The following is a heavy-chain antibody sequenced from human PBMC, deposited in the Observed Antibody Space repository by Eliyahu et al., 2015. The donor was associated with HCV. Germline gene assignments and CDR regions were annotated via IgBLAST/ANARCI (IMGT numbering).Heavy chain of an antibody. D-gene: IGHD3-10*01. Sequence: EVQLVESGGGLVKPGGSXXFXCAASGFTFXXAWMSWVRQAPGKGMEWIGRIKSKTDGGTTDYAAPVKGRFTISRDDSKSTLYLQMNSLKTEDTAVYYCTTGAPGGFDYYLDVWGQGTTVTVSS. CDR1: GFTFXXAW. CDR2: IKSKTDGGTT. V-gene: IGHV3-15*01. CDR3: TTGAPGGFDYYLDV. J-gene: IGHJ6*03.